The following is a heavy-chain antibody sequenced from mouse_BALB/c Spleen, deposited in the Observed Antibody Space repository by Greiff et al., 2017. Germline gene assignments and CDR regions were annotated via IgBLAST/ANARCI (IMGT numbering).Heavy chain of an antibody. CDR1: GFSFTGYG. CDR3: ARDPRGTYYGSSPYYYAMDY. Sequence: QVQLKESGPGLVAPSQSLSITCTVSGFSFTGYGVNWVRQPPGKGLEWLGMIWGDGSTDYNSALKSRLVISKDNSTSQVFLQMSSLQTDNTARYYCARDPRGTYYGSSPYYYAMDYWGQGTSVTVSS. CDR2: IWGDGST. D-gene: IGHD1-1*01. V-gene: IGHV2-6-7*01. J-gene: IGHJ4*01.